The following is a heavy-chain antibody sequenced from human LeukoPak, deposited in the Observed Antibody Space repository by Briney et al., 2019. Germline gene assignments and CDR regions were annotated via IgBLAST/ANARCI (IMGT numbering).Heavy chain of an antibody. Sequence: SETLSLTCAVYGGSFSGYYWSWIRQPPGKGLEWIGEIHHSGSTKYNPSLKSRVTISVHTSKNQFSLKLSSVTAADTAVYYCARGAHDYGDYNFDYWGQGTLVTVSS. J-gene: IGHJ4*02. V-gene: IGHV4-34*01. CDR3: ARGAHDYGDYNFDY. CDR1: GGSFSGYY. D-gene: IGHD4-17*01. CDR2: IHHSGST.